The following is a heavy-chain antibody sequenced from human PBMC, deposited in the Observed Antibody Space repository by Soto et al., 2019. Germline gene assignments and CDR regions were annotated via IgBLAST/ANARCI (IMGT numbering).Heavy chain of an antibody. CDR2: ISYDGSNK. Sequence: PVGSLRLSCAASGFTFSSYGMHWDRQAPGKGLEWVAVISYDGSNKYYADSVKGRFTISRDNSKNTLYLQMNSLRAEDTAVYYCAKDVVVGATPGLGDYYYYYGMDVWGQGTTVTVSS. CDR3: AKDVVVGATPGLGDYYYYYGMDV. D-gene: IGHD1-26*01. CDR1: GFTFSSYG. V-gene: IGHV3-30*18. J-gene: IGHJ6*02.